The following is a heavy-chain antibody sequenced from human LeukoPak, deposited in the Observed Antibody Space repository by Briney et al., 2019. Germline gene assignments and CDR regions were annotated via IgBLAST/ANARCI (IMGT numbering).Heavy chain of an antibody. D-gene: IGHD3-22*01. CDR3: ARDVYYYDSSGFDP. V-gene: IGHV3-21*01. Sequence: GGSLRLSCAASGFTFSNYYMNWVRQAPGKGLEWVSSISGSSSYIYYADSVKGRFTISRDNAKNSLYLQMNSLRAEDTAVYYCARDVYYYDSSGFDPWGQGTLITVSS. J-gene: IGHJ5*02. CDR1: GFTFSNYY. CDR2: ISGSSSYI.